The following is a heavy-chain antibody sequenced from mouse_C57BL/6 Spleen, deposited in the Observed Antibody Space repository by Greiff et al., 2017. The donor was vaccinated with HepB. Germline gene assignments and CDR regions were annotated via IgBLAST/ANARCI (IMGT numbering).Heavy chain of an antibody. V-gene: IGHV1-26*01. CDR3: AREDGNYEAMDY. J-gene: IGHJ4*01. D-gene: IGHD2-1*01. CDR2: INPNNGGT. CDR1: GYTFTDYY. Sequence: EVKLQQSGPELVKPGASVKISCKASGYTFTDYYMNWVKQSHGKSLEWIGDINPNNGGTSYNQKFKGKATLTVDKSSSTAYMELRSLTSEDSAVYYCAREDGNYEAMDYWGQGTSVTVSS.